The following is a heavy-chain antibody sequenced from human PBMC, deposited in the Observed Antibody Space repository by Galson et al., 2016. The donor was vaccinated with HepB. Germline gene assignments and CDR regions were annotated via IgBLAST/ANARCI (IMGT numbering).Heavy chain of an antibody. D-gene: IGHD6-19*01. Sequence: SLRLSCAASGFAFSSHGLYWVRQASGKGLEWVSVIWSDGSNKYYADSVKGRFTISRDNSKNTLYLQMNSLRAEDTAVYYCAREGHYSAWFVIDYWGQGTLVTVSS. CDR1: GFAFSSHG. CDR3: AREGHYSAWFVIDY. V-gene: IGHV3-33*01. CDR2: IWSDGSNK. J-gene: IGHJ4*02.